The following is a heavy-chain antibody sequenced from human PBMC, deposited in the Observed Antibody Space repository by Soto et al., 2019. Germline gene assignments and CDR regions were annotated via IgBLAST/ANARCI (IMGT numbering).Heavy chain of an antibody. J-gene: IGHJ4*02. Sequence: PSETLSLTCNVSGGSISNYYWTWIRQPPGKGLEWIGHIYYSGSTNYSPSLKSRVTISIDTSKNQFSLKLSSVTAADTAVFFWQRPEYDIFTGYHYYFDYWGQGTLVTVSS. V-gene: IGHV4-59*08. D-gene: IGHD3-9*01. CDR2: IYYSGST. CDR1: GGSISNYY. CDR3: QRPEYDIFTGYHYYFDY.